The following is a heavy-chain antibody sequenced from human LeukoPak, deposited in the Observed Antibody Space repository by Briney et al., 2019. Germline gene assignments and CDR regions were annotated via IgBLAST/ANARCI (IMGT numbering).Heavy chain of an antibody. J-gene: IGHJ4*02. V-gene: IGHV4-38-2*02. D-gene: IGHD1-26*01. CDR1: GYSITSGYY. Sequence: SSETLSLTCTVSGYSITSGYYWSWIRQPPGKGLEWIGYIYHSGSTYYNPSLKSRVTISVDRSKNQFSLKLSSVTAADTAVYYCARAWELEPGTSDYWGQGTLVTVSS. CDR3: ARAWELEPGTSDY. CDR2: IYHSGST.